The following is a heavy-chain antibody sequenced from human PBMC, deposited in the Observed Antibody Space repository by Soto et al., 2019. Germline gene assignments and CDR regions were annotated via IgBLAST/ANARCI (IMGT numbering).Heavy chain of an antibody. V-gene: IGHV6-1*01. CDR2: TYYRSKWYN. CDR3: ARDPPTATGALEI. J-gene: IGHJ3*02. CDR1: GDSVSSTITA. Sequence: PSQTLSLTCGFSGDSVSSTITAWNWIGQSPSRGLEWLGRTYYRSKWYNDYAVSVQSRISINPDTSKNQFSLQMNSVTPEDTAVYYCARDPPTATGALEIWGQGTMVT. D-gene: IGHD4-17*01.